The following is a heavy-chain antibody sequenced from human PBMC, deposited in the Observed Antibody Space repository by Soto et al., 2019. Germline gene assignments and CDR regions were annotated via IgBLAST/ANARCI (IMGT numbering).Heavy chain of an antibody. Sequence: RLSCAASGFTFSSYAMSWVRQAPGKGLEWVSGISDSGGSTYYADSVKGRFTISRDNSKNTLYLQMNSLRAEDTAIYYCAKVPQGLSTYCFDFWGRGALVTVSS. D-gene: IGHD3-16*02. J-gene: IGHJ4*02. CDR2: ISDSGGST. CDR3: AKVPQGLSTYCFDF. CDR1: GFTFSSYA. V-gene: IGHV3-23*01.